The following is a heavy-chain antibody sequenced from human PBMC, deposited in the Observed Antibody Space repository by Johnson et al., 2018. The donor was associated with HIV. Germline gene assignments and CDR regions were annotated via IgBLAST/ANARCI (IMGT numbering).Heavy chain of an antibody. J-gene: IGHJ3*02. V-gene: IGHV3-74*01. CDR1: GFTFSGFW. CDR2: INSDGSST. D-gene: IGHD6-6*01. Sequence: VQLVESGGGLVQPGGSLRLSCADSGFTFSGFWMHWVRQAPGKGLVWVSRINSDGSSTSYADSVKGRFTISRDNAKNTLYLQMNSLRAEDTAVYYCARAGYSSSSSCAFDIWGQGTMVTVSS. CDR3: ARAGYSSSSSCAFDI.